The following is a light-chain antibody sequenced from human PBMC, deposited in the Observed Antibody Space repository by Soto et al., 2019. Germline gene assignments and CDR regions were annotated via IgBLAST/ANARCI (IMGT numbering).Light chain of an antibody. CDR2: KAS. Sequence: IQMTQSPSTLSGSVGDRVTITCRASQTISSWLAWYQQKPGKAPKLLIYKASTLKSGVPSRFSGSGSGTECTLTISSLQSEDVAVYYCQQYNNWLRTFGQGTKVDIK. J-gene: IGKJ1*01. CDR1: QTISSW. CDR3: QQYNNWLRT. V-gene: IGKV1-5*03.